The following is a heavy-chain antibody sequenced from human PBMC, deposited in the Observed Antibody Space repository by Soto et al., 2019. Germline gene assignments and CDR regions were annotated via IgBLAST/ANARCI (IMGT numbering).Heavy chain of an antibody. D-gene: IGHD3-3*01. CDR1: GFTFSTHA. Sequence: WSLGLSCVASGFTFSTHAMSWVRQAPGKGLEWVSTFSGSGGNIYYAESVKGRLTISRDDSKNTLYLHMNSLRVEDTAVYYCAKDPPWTVGPLAMDVWGQGTTV. CDR3: AKDPPWTVGPLAMDV. J-gene: IGHJ6*02. V-gene: IGHV3-23*01. CDR2: FSGSGGNI.